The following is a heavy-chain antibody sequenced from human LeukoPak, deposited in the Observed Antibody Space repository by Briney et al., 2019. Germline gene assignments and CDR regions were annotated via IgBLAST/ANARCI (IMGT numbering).Heavy chain of an antibody. D-gene: IGHD5-24*01. CDR2: IYYSGST. CDR3: ARRGRDGYNLADY. Sequence: GSLRLSCAASGFTVSSNYMSWVRQAPGKGLEWIGSIYYSGSTYYNPSLKSRVTISVDTSKNQFSLKLSSVTAADTAVYYCARRGRDGYNLADYWGQGTLVTVSS. J-gene: IGHJ4*02. CDR1: GFTVSSNY. V-gene: IGHV4-39*01.